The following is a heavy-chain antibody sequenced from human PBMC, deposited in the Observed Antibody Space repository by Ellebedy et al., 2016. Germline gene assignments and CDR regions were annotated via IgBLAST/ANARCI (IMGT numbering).Heavy chain of an antibody. CDR3: AREPVPPSVLGGGTADRYYYYYMDV. CDR1: GGTFSSYA. Sequence: SVKVSCXASGGTFSSYAISWVRQAPGQGLEWMGGFIPIFGTANYAQKFQGRVTITADESTSTAYMELSSLRSEDTAVYYCAREPVPPSVLGGGTADRYYYYYMDVWGKGTTVTVSS. CDR2: FIPIFGTA. V-gene: IGHV1-69*13. J-gene: IGHJ6*03. D-gene: IGHD2-8*02.